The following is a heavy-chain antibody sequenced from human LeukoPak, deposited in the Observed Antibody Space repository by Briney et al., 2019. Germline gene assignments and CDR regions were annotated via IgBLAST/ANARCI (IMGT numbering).Heavy chain of an antibody. Sequence: GGSLRLSCAAPGFTFISYAMHWVRQAPGKGLEWVAVISYDGSNKYYADSVKGRFTISRDNSKNTLYLQMNSLRAEDTAVYYCARDRPAFGELLEYNWFDPWGQGTLVTVSS. J-gene: IGHJ5*02. CDR1: GFTFISYA. CDR2: ISYDGSNK. CDR3: ARDRPAFGELLEYNWFDP. V-gene: IGHV3-30-3*01. D-gene: IGHD3-10*01.